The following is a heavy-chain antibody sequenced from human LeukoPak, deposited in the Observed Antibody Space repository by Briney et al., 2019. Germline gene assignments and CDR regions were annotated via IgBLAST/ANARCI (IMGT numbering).Heavy chain of an antibody. D-gene: IGHD3-9*01. CDR3: TTDDILTGYPMDY. CDR1: GFTFSNAW. Sequence: GGSLRLSCAASGFTFSNAWMSLVRQAPGKGLEWVGRIKSKTDGGTTDYAAPVKGRFTISRDDSKNTLYLQMNSLKTEDTAVYYCTTDDILTGYPMDYWGQGTLVTVSS. V-gene: IGHV3-15*01. CDR2: IKSKTDGGTT. J-gene: IGHJ4*02.